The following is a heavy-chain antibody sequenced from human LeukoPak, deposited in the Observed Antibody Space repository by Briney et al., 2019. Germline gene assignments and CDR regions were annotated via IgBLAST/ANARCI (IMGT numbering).Heavy chain of an antibody. Sequence: KPSQTLSLTCTVSGGSISSGGYYWSWIRQPPGKGLEWIGYIYHSGSTYYNPSLKSRVTISVDTSKNQFSLKLSSVTAADTAVYYCARHSYFRTPPSFDYWGQGTLVTVSS. D-gene: IGHD1-14*01. V-gene: IGHV4-30-2*03. J-gene: IGHJ4*02. CDR3: ARHSYFRTPPSFDY. CDR2: IYHSGST. CDR1: GGSISSGGYY.